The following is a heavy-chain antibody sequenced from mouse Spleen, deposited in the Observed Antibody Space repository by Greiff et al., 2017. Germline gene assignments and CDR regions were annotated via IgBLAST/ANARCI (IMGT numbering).Heavy chain of an antibody. CDR1: GYTFTSYW. V-gene: IGHV1-64*01. Sequence: VQLQQPGAELVKPGASVKLSCKASGYTFTSYWMHWVKQRPGQGLEWIGMIHPNSGSTNYNEKFKSKATLTVDKSSSTAYMQLSSLTSEDSAVYYCAREGFTTATDYWGQGTTLTVSS. D-gene: IGHD1-2*01. CDR3: AREGFTTATDY. CDR2: IHPNSGST. J-gene: IGHJ2*01.